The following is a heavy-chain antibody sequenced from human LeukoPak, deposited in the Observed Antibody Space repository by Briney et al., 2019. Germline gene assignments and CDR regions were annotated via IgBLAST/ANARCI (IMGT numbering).Heavy chain of an antibody. CDR2: INGDGSST. V-gene: IGHV3-74*01. Sequence: GGSLRLSCAASGFTFSSYWMYWVRQAPGKGLVWVSRINGDGSSTSYADSVKGRFTISRDNAKNTLFLQMNSLRAEDTAVYYCARRYCGSPSCVNWFDPWGQGTLVTVSS. J-gene: IGHJ5*02. CDR3: ARRYCGSPSCVNWFDP. D-gene: IGHD2-2*01. CDR1: GFTFSSYW.